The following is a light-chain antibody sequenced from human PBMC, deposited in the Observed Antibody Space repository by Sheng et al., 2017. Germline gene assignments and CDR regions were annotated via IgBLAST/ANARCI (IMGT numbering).Light chain of an antibody. V-gene: IGKV3-11*01. Sequence: EIVLTQSPATLSLSLGEKATLSCRASQSINTYLAWYQQKPGQAPRVLIYDASNRATGIPARFSGSGSGTGFTLTISSLEPEDFAVYYCQHRAYFGQGTKLEI. CDR3: QHRAY. CDR2: DAS. CDR1: QSINTY. J-gene: IGKJ2*01.